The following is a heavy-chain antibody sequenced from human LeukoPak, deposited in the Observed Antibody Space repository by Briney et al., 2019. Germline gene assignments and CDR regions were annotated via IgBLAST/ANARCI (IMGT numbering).Heavy chain of an antibody. Sequence: SVKVSCKASGGTFSSYAISWVRQAPGQGLEWMGGIIPIFGTANYAQKFQGRVTITTDESTSTAYMELSSLRSEDTAVYYCTTREIVVEPAATSLVRGVLWRSDFWGHGTLVTVSS. D-gene: IGHD2-2*01. J-gene: IGHJ4*01. V-gene: IGHV1-69*05. CDR3: TTREIVVEPAATSLVRGVLWRSDF. CDR2: IIPIFGTA. CDR1: GGTFSSYA.